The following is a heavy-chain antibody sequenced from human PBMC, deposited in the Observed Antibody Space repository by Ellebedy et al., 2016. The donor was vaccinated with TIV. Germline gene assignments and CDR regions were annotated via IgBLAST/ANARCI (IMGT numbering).Heavy chain of an antibody. Sequence: GSLRLXCAVYGGSFSGYYWSWIRQPPGKGLEWIGEINHSGSTNYNPSLKSRVTISVDTSKNQFSLKLSSVTAADTAVYYCARGIDSSGPTFDYWGQGTLVTVSS. J-gene: IGHJ4*02. CDR3: ARGIDSSGPTFDY. CDR2: INHSGST. D-gene: IGHD3-22*01. V-gene: IGHV4-34*01. CDR1: GGSFSGYY.